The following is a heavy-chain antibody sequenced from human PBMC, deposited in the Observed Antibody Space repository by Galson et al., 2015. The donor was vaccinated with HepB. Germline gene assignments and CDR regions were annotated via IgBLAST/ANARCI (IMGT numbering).Heavy chain of an antibody. CDR1: GYTLTELS. Sequence: SVKVSCKVSGYTLTELSMHWVRQAPGKGLEWLGGFDPEDGETIYAQKFQGRVTMTEDTSTDTAYMELSSLRSEDTAVYYCATGVPAATHYYYGMDVWGQGTTVTVSS. CDR2: FDPEDGET. CDR3: ATGVPAATHYYYGMDV. V-gene: IGHV1-24*01. J-gene: IGHJ6*02. D-gene: IGHD2-2*01.